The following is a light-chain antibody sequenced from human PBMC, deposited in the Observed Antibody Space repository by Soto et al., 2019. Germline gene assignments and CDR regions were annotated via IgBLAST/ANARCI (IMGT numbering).Light chain of an antibody. Sequence: EIVLTQSPGTLSLSPGERATLSCRASQSVTTSSLAWFQQTPGQAPRLLIYGASTRATVIPDRFSGSGSGTDFTLTISRLEPEDFAVYYCQQYGSSPYTFGQGTKLDIK. CDR2: GAS. J-gene: IGKJ2*01. CDR1: QSVTTSS. V-gene: IGKV3-20*01. CDR3: QQYGSSPYT.